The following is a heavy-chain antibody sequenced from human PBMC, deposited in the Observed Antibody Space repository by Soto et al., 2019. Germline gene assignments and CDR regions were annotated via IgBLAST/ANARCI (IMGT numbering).Heavy chain of an antibody. V-gene: IGHV3-23*01. CDR1: GFTFSSNT. D-gene: IGHD3-10*01. CDR3: ARASGESYPGSRVFDS. J-gene: IGHJ4*02. CDR2: ITNTGGDT. Sequence: ESGGDLVQPGGSLRLSCAASGFTFSSNTMTWVRRAPGKGLEWVSVITNTGGDTLYADSVKGRFTMSRDNSKNILYLQMNSLRAEDTAIYYCARASGESYPGSRVFDSWGQGTRVTVSS.